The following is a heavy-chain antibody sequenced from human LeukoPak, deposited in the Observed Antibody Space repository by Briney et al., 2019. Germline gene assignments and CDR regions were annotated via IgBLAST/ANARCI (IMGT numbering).Heavy chain of an antibody. CDR1: GFTFSSYS. D-gene: IGHD2-15*01. Sequence: PGRSLRLSCAASGFTFSSYSMNWVRQAPGKGLEWVSSISSSSSYIYYADSVKGRFTISRDNAKNSLYLQMNSLRAEDTAVYYCARVGDGRAFDIWGQGTMVTVSS. V-gene: IGHV3-21*01. J-gene: IGHJ3*02. CDR2: ISSSSSYI. CDR3: ARVGDGRAFDI.